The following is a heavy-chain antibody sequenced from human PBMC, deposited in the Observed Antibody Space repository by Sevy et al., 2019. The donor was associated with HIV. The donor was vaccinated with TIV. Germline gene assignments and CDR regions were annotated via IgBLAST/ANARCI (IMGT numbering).Heavy chain of an antibody. CDR3: ARGGPAGDSDYHWFDP. J-gene: IGHJ5*02. Sequence: ASVKVSCKASGYTFTAHDINWVRQATGRGLEWMGWMNPNSGGEAYALTFQGRVTITRNTSISTAYMELSSLTYEDTAVYYCARGGPAGDSDYHWFDPWGQGTLVTVSS. V-gene: IGHV1-8*03. CDR2: MNPNSGGE. D-gene: IGHD4-4*01. CDR1: GYTFTAHD.